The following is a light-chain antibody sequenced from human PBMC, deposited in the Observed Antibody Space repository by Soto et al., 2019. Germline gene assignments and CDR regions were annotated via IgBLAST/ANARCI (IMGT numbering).Light chain of an antibody. CDR3: QQYYLTPLT. V-gene: IGKV4-1*01. CDR1: QNVLYNSKNC. J-gene: IGKJ4*01. Sequence: DIVLTQFPDSLAVSLGERATINCRSSQNVLYNSKNCLAWYQQKPGQPPKLLVYWTSTRESGVPDRFSGSGSGTDFLITISSLQTEDVAVYYCQQYYLTPLTFGGGTKVEIK. CDR2: WTS.